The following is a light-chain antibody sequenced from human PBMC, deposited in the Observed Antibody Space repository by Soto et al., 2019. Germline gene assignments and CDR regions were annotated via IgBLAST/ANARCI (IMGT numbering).Light chain of an antibody. V-gene: IGKV3D-15*01. CDR1: LDISIR. CDR2: GAS. J-gene: IGKJ1*01. CDR3: PEYARLPHR. Sequence: EIVVTQYPAILSANPGGRVTLSCRASLDISIRLAWYQQRPGQAPRLLIYGASTRAAGVPARFSASGSGTEFTLTISFFQSEDLAVYHCPEYARLPHRFGQRTKVDIK.